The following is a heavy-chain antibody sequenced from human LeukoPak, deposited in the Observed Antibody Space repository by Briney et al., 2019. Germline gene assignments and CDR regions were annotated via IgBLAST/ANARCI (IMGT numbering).Heavy chain of an antibody. CDR3: ARGSGSYHTAYMN. V-gene: IGHV5-51*01. Sequence: KHGESLKISCKGSGYSFTSYWIGWVRQMPGKGLEWMGIIYPGDSDTRYSPSFQGQVTISADKSLSTAYQQWSSLKASDTAMYYCARGSGSYHTAYMNWGQGSPVTVSS. D-gene: IGHD1-26*01. CDR1: GYSFTSYW. J-gene: IGHJ4*02. CDR2: IYPGDSDT.